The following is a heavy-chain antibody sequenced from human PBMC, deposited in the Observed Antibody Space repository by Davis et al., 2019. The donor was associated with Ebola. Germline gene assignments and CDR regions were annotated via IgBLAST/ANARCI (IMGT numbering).Heavy chain of an antibody. CDR2: MNPDSGNT. V-gene: IGHV1-8*01. J-gene: IGHJ4*02. D-gene: IGHD2-2*01. CDR1: GYTFTTYD. CDR3: ARLGQQLLLGDWDY. Sequence: ASVKVSCKASGYTFTTYDINWVRQATGQGLEWMGWMNPDSGNTGYAQKFQGRVIMTRDTSTSTVYMDLSSLRSEDTAVYYCARLGQQLLLGDWDYWGQGTLVTVSS.